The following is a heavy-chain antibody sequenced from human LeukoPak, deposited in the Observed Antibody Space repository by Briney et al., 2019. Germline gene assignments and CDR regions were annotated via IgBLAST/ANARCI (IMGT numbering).Heavy chain of an antibody. Sequence: TGGSLRLSCAASGFTFSNAWMSWVRQAPGKGLEWVGRIKSKTDGGTTDYAAPVKGRFTISRDDSKNTLYLQMNSLKTEDTAVYYCTTDLHYDILTGYSNFDYWGQGTLVTVSS. CDR1: GFTFSNAW. V-gene: IGHV3-15*01. D-gene: IGHD3-9*01. CDR2: IKSKTDGGTT. J-gene: IGHJ4*02. CDR3: TTDLHYDILTGYSNFDY.